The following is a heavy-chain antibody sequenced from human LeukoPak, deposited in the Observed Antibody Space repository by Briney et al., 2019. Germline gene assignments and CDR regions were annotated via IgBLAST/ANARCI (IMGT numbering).Heavy chain of an antibody. CDR3: ARGGSGYSYGKIVS. CDR2: IKQDGSET. Sequence: GGSLRLSCAASGFTFSNYWINWVRQAPGKGLEWVANIKQDGSETYCVYSVKGVFTISRDNATNSLYLQMNSLRDEDTAVYYCARGGSGYSYGKIVSWGQGILVTVSS. V-gene: IGHV3-7*01. CDR1: GFTFSNYW. J-gene: IGHJ4*02. D-gene: IGHD5-18*01.